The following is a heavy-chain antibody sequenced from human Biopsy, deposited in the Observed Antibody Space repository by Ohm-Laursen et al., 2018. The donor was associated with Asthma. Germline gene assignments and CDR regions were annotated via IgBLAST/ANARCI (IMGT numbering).Heavy chain of an antibody. Sequence: ASVKVSCKASGFTINNNVFHWVRQAPGHSLEWMGWINAANGNTKYSQKFQGRLTISRDTSASTAYMDLSSLRSEDTAVYYCARTYFDFLTGQVHDAFAMWGQGTMVTVSS. CDR1: GFTINNNV. V-gene: IGHV1-3*01. J-gene: IGHJ3*02. CDR3: ARTYFDFLTGQVHDAFAM. CDR2: INAANGNT. D-gene: IGHD3-9*01.